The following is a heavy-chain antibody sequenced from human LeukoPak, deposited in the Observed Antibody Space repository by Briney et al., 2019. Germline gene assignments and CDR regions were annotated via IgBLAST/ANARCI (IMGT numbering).Heavy chain of an antibody. J-gene: IGHJ4*02. Sequence: GGSLRLSCAASGFTVSSNYMNWVRQAPGKGLEWVSVFYSGGTTYYADSVKGRFTISRDNSQNTVYLQMNSLRAEDTAVYYCAKDRPYGSGSYYLDYWGQGTLVTVSS. D-gene: IGHD3-10*01. CDR3: AKDRPYGSGSYYLDY. CDR1: GFTVSSNY. CDR2: FYSGGTT. V-gene: IGHV3-66*01.